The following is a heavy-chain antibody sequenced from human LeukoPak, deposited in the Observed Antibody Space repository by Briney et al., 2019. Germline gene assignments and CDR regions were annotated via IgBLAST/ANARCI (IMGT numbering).Heavy chain of an antibody. Sequence: GGSLRLSCAASGFTFSSYAMSWVRQAPGKGLEWVSGIIGSGGSTFYADSVKGRFTISRDNSKNTLCLQMNSLRAEDTAVYYCAKRVGSCDYYSDCLGERSLVTVSS. CDR2: IIGSGGST. CDR1: GFTFSSYA. J-gene: IGHJ4*02. V-gene: IGHV3-23*01. D-gene: IGHD3-22*01. CDR3: AKRVGSCDYYSDC.